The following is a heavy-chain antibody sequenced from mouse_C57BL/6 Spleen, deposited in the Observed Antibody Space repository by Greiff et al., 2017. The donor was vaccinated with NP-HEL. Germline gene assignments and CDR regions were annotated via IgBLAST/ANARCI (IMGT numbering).Heavy chain of an antibody. D-gene: IGHD2-10*02. J-gene: IGHJ3*01. Sequence: EVKLVESGGGLVKPGGSLKLSCAASGFTFSSYAMSWVRQTPEKRLEWVATISDGGSYTSYPDNVKGRFTISRDKAKNNLYLQMSHLKSEDTAMYDCARDRENSIQFAYWGQGTLVTVSA. CDR3: ARDRENSIQFAY. CDR2: ISDGGSYT. CDR1: GFTFSSYA. V-gene: IGHV5-4*01.